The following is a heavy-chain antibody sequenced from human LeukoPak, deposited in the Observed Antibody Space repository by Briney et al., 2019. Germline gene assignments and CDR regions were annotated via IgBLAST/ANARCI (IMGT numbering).Heavy chain of an antibody. J-gene: IGHJ4*02. Sequence: ASVKVSCKASGYTFTGYYMHWVRQAPGQGLEWMGRINPNSGGTNYAQKFQGRVTMTRDTSISTAYMELSRLRSDDTAVYYCARVIYRYSIVELDYWGQGTLVTVSS. CDR1: GYTFTGYY. D-gene: IGHD1-26*01. CDR2: INPNSGGT. V-gene: IGHV1-2*06. CDR3: ARVIYRYSIVELDY.